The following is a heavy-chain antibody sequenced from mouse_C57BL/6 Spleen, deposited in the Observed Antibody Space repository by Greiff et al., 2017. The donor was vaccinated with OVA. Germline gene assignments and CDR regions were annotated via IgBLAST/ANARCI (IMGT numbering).Heavy chain of an antibody. V-gene: IGHV1-26*01. Sequence: EVKVVESGPELVKPGASVKISCKASGYTFTDYYMNWVKQSHGKSLEWIGDINPNNGGTSYNQKFKGKATLTVEKSSSTAYMELRSLTSEDSAVYYCARWGGYDNAMDYWGQGTSVTVSS. CDR3: ARWGGYDNAMDY. J-gene: IGHJ4*01. CDR1: GYTFTDYY. D-gene: IGHD2-2*01. CDR2: INPNNGGT.